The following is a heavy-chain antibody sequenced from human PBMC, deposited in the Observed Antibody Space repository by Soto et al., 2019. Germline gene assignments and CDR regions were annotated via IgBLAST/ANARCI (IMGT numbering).Heavy chain of an antibody. J-gene: IGHJ3*01. CDR2: IIPMFGIP. CDR1: GGTLNKHA. V-gene: IGHV1-69*01. CDR3: ARGGTSGWLKGAYDV. D-gene: IGHD6-13*01. Sequence: QVQLVQSGAEVKKPGSSVKVSCKASGGTLNKHAITWVRRAPGQGLEGLGGIIPMFGIPNYPQKLQGRVTITADDSTNTSHMELHSLTSDDTAVYYCARGGTSGWLKGAYDVWGQGTMVTVSS.